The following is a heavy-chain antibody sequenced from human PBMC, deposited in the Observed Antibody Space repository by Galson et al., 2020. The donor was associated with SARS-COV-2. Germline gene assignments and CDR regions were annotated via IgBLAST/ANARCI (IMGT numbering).Heavy chain of an antibody. CDR3: ARSVLRFLVSPYDFDY. D-gene: IGHD3-3*01. J-gene: IGHJ4*02. CDR2: IYHRGST. CDR1: GGSLTTDNYY. V-gene: IGHV4-39*01. Sequence: SETLSLTCTVSGGSLTTDNYYWAWIRQPPGKGLEWIGVIYHRGSTHYNPSLESRVTISVDPSQNQFSLQLSSVTAADTAVFYCARSVLRFLVSPYDFDYWGPGTLVTVSS.